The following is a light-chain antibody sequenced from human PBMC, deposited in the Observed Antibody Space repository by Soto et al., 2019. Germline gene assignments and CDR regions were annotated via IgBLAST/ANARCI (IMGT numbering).Light chain of an antibody. Sequence: DIQMTQSPSSLSASVGDRVTITCRASLSISNYLNWFQQKPGKAPKLLIYAASSLQSGVPLRFSGSGSGTDFTLTISNLQPEDFATYYCQQSYGTPPTFGQGTKLEIK. CDR1: LSISNY. CDR3: QQSYGTPPT. CDR2: AAS. J-gene: IGKJ2*01. V-gene: IGKV1-39*01.